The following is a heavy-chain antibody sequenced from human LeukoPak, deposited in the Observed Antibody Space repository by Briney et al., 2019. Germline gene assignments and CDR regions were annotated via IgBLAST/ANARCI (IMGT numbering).Heavy chain of an antibody. D-gene: IGHD6-13*01. J-gene: IGHJ1*01. Sequence: PGGSLRLSCAASGFTFSSYSMNWVRQAPGKGLEWVSYISSSSSTIYYADSVKGRFTISRDNAKNSLYLQMNSLRAEDTAVYYCAPGSSTREEYFQHWGQGTLVTVSS. CDR2: ISSSSSTI. CDR3: APGSSTREEYFQH. V-gene: IGHV3-48*04. CDR1: GFTFSSYS.